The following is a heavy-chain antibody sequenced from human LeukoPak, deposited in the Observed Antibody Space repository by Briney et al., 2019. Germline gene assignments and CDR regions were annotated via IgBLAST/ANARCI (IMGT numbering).Heavy chain of an antibody. CDR3: TRSLRSAYSAFDI. CDR1: GFTFSNYY. J-gene: IGHJ3*02. V-gene: IGHV3-11*04. CDR2: ISSNGNTK. Sequence: GGSLRLSCAASGFTFSNYYMSWIRQAPGKGLEWLSYISSNGNTKYYADSVRGRFTSSRDNAKNSLHLQMDSLRAEDTAVYYCTRSLRSAYSAFDIWGQGTMVTVSS. D-gene: IGHD3-22*01.